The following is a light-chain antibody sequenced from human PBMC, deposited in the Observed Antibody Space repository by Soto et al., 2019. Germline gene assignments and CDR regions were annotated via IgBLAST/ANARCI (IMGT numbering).Light chain of an antibody. J-gene: IGKJ5*01. Sequence: EIVLTQSPGTLSLSPGERATLSWMASQSLSSSHLAWYQQRPGQAPRLLIYDAFIRATGIPARFSGSESGTDFTLTISSLEPEDFAVYYCQQRSNWPLTFGQGTRLEIK. V-gene: IGKV3D-20*02. CDR1: QSLSSSH. CDR2: DAF. CDR3: QQRSNWPLT.